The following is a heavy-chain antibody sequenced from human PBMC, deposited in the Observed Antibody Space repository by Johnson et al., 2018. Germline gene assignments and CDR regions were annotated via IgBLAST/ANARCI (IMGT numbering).Heavy chain of an antibody. CDR1: GFTFSNAW. D-gene: IGHD5-24*01. J-gene: IGHJ3*02. CDR3: AQLQLPDAFDI. CDR2: ISGSGGST. Sequence: EVQLVESGGGLVKPGGSLRLSCAASGFTFSNAWMSWVRQAPGKGLEWVSAISGSGGSTYYADSVKGRFTISRDNSKNTVYLQMNSLRVEDTAVYYCAQLQLPDAFDIWGQGTMVTVSS. V-gene: IGHV3-23*04.